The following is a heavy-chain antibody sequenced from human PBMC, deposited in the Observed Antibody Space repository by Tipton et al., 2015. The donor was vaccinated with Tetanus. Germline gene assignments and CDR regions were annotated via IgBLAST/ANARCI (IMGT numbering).Heavy chain of an antibody. Sequence: TLSLTCNVSGGSISGHYWSWIRQSPVKGLEWIGFITYNGVTNYNPSLRSRVTMSVDTSKNQLSLRVRSVTAADTAVYYCARERYTWNSRGGIDIWGQGTLVTVSS. CDR3: ARERYTWNSRGGIDI. D-gene: IGHD1-20*01. V-gene: IGHV4-59*11. J-gene: IGHJ3*02. CDR2: ITYNGVT. CDR1: GGSISGHY.